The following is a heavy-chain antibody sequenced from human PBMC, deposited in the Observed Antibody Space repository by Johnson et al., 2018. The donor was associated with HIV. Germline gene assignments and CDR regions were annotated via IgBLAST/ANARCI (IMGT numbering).Heavy chain of an antibody. CDR1: GFTFDDYG. D-gene: IGHD3-22*01. V-gene: IGHV3-66*01. J-gene: IGHJ3*02. Sequence: MLLVESGGGVVRPGGSLRLSCAASGFTFDDYGMSWVRQAPGKGLEWVSVIYTGGSTYYADSVEGRFTISRDNSKNTLYLQMNSLRAEDTAVYFCARDRRYYDSSGYYHDAFDIWGQGTMVTVSS. CDR2: IYTGGST. CDR3: ARDRRYYDSSGYYHDAFDI.